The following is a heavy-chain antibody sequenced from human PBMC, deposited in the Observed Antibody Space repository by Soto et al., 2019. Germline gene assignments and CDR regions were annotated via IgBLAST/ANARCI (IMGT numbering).Heavy chain of an antibody. D-gene: IGHD3-3*01. Sequence: ASVKVSCKVSGYTLTELSMHWVRQAPGKGLEWMGGFDPEDGETIYAQKFQGRVTMTEDTSTDTAYMELSSLRSEATAVFSCATAPLTIFGVVIRSYGGQGPLVTVS. CDR3: ATAPLTIFGVVIRSY. CDR2: FDPEDGET. CDR1: GYTLTELS. V-gene: IGHV1-24*01. J-gene: IGHJ4*02.